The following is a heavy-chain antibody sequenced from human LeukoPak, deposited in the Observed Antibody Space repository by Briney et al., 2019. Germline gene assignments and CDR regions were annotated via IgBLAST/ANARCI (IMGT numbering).Heavy chain of an antibody. Sequence: ASVKVSCKASGGTFSSYAISWVRQAPGQGLEWMGGIIPIFGTANYAQKFQGRVTITADESTSTAYMELSSLRSEDTAVYYCASHYGDYSNWFDPWGKGTLVTVSS. CDR2: IIPIFGTA. D-gene: IGHD4-17*01. J-gene: IGHJ5*02. CDR3: ASHYGDYSNWFDP. V-gene: IGHV1-69*13. CDR1: GGTFSSYA.